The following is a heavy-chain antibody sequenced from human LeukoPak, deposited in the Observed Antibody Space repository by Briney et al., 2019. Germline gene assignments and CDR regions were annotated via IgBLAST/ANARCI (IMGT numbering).Heavy chain of an antibody. D-gene: IGHD3-10*01. J-gene: IGHJ3*02. V-gene: IGHV3-21*01. Sequence: GGSLRLSCAASGFTFSSYSMNWVRQAPGKGLEWVSSISSGSSYIYYADSVKGRFTIYRDNAKNSLYLQMNSLRAEDTAVYYCARDLMGWRLGGSDAFDIWGQGTMVTVSS. CDR2: ISSGSSYI. CDR3: ARDLMGWRLGGSDAFDI. CDR1: GFTFSSYS.